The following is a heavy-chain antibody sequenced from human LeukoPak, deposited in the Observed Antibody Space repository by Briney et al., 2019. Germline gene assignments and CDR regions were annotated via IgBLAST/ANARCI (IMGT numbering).Heavy chain of an antibody. CDR3: AKGNCRGTSCYSDY. D-gene: IGHD2-2*02. V-gene: IGHV3-23*01. CDR2: ISGSGGST. CDR1: GFTVSNTY. J-gene: IGHJ4*02. Sequence: PGGSLRLSCAASGFTVSNTYMSWVRQAPGKGLEWVSGISGSGGSTYYADSVKGRFTIARDNSKNTLYLQMNSLSAEDTAVYYCAKGNCRGTSCYSDYWGQGTLVTVSS.